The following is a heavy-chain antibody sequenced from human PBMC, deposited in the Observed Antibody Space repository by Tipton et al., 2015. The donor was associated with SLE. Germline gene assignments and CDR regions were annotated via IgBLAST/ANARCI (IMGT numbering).Heavy chain of an antibody. CDR2: IYHSGST. Sequence: TLSLTCTVSGDSISSSTYYWGWIRQPPGKGLEWIGNIYHSGSTYYNPSLKSRVTISVDTSKNQFSLKLSSVAAADTAVYYCARDGDDYGAQLWPWGQGTLVTVSS. D-gene: IGHD4-17*01. V-gene: IGHV4-39*07. J-gene: IGHJ5*02. CDR1: GDSISSSTYY. CDR3: ARDGDDYGAQLWP.